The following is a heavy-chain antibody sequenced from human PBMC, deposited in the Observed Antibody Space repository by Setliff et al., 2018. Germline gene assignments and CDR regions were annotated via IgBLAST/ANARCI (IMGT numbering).Heavy chain of an antibody. CDR1: GFTFSSYA. CDR2: ISYDGSNK. V-gene: IGHV3-30-3*01. CDR3: ARDAWDYGDYGGRYWFDY. J-gene: IGHJ4*02. Sequence: GGSLRLSCAASGFTFSSYAMHWVRQAPGKGLEWVAVISYDGSNKYYADSVKGRFTISRDNSKNTLYLQMNSLRAEDTAVYYCARDAWDYGDYGGRYWFDYWGQGTLVTVSS. D-gene: IGHD4-17*01.